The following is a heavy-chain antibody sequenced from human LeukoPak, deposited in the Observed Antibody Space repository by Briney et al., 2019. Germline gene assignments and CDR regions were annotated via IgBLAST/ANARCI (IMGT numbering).Heavy chain of an antibody. CDR2: IRHDGSNK. V-gene: IGHV3-30*02. J-gene: IGHJ4*02. Sequence: GGSLRLSCAASGFTFSSYGMHWVRQAPGKGLEWVAFIRHDGSNKYYADSVKGRFTISRDNSKNTLYLQMNSLRAEDTAVYYCARYLRWEPHFDYWGQGTLVTVSS. CDR1: GFTFSSYG. CDR3: ARYLRWEPHFDY. D-gene: IGHD1-26*01.